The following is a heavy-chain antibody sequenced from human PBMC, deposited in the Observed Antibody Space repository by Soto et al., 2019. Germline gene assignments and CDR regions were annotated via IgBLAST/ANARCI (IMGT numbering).Heavy chain of an antibody. D-gene: IGHD1-26*01. CDR1: GFTFSSYS. J-gene: IGHJ5*02. CDR3: GRVQWGLLWFDP. Sequence: EVQLVESGGGLVQPGGSLRLSCAASGFTFSSYSMNWVRQAPGKGLEWVSYISSSSSTIYYADSVKGRFTISRDNAKNYLYLKMSSLRAEGTAVYYCGRVQWGLLWFDPWGQGTLVTVSS. V-gene: IGHV3-48*01. CDR2: ISSSSSTI.